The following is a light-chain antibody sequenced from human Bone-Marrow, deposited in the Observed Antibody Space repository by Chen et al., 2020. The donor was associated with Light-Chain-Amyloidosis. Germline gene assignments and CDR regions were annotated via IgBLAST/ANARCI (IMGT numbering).Light chain of an antibody. CDR2: DDS. Sequence: SYVLTQPSSVSVPPEQTATIACGGNNIGSTSVHWYQQMPGQAPLLVVYDDSDRPSGIPERLSGSNSGNTATLTISRVEAGDEADYYCQVWDRSSDRPVFGGGTKLTVL. J-gene: IGLJ3*02. CDR3: QVWDRSSDRPV. CDR1: NIGSTS. V-gene: IGLV3-21*02.